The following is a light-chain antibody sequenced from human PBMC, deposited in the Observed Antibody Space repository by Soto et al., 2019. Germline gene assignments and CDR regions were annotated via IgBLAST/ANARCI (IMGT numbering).Light chain of an antibody. V-gene: IGKV1-39*01. CDR1: QSISSY. Sequence: DIQMPQSPSSLSASVGDRVSMTCRASQSISSYLNWYQQKPGKAPKLLIYAASSLQSGVPSRFSGSGSGTDFTFTISSLQPEDNATYYCQQYENRPYTFGPGTKVDIK. CDR2: AAS. CDR3: QQYENRPYT. J-gene: IGKJ3*01.